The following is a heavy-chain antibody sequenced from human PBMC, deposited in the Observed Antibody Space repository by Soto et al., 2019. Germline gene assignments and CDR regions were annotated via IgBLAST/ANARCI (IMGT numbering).Heavy chain of an antibody. CDR2: ISTYTGNT. V-gene: IGHV1-18*01. Sequence: GASVKVSCKASGYTFSNYGINWVRQAPGQGLEWMGWISTYTGNTNYAQKLQDRVTMTTDTSTSTAYMELRSLRSDDTAAYYCARVNPNYCDSSGYVNWYDPWGQGTLVTVSS. CDR1: GYTFSNYG. CDR3: ARVNPNYCDSSGYVNWYDP. J-gene: IGHJ5*02. D-gene: IGHD3-22*01.